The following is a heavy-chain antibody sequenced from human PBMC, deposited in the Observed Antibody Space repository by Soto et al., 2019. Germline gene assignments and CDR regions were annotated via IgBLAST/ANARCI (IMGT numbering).Heavy chain of an antibody. Sequence: GGSLRRSCAASGLTFSSYSMNWVRRAPGKGLEWVSSISSSSSYIYYADSVKGRFTISRDNAKNSLYLQMNSLRAEDTAVYYCARDNSYGYGNAFDIWGQGTMVTVSS. CDR3: ARDNSYGYGNAFDI. J-gene: IGHJ3*02. D-gene: IGHD5-18*01. CDR2: ISSSSSYI. CDR1: GLTFSSYS. V-gene: IGHV3-21*01.